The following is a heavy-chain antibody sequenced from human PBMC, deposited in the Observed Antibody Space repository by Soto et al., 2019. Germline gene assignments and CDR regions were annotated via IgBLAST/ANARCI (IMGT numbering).Heavy chain of an antibody. Sequence: SETLSLTCTVSGGSISSYYWSWIRQPPGKGREWIGYIYYSGTTNYNPSLKSRVTISVDTSKNQFSLKLSSVTAADTAVYYCARYSGRYSYNWFDPWGQGTLVTVS. D-gene: IGHD1-26*01. J-gene: IGHJ5*02. CDR1: GGSISSYY. CDR3: ARYSGRYSYNWFDP. V-gene: IGHV4-59*01. CDR2: IYYSGTT.